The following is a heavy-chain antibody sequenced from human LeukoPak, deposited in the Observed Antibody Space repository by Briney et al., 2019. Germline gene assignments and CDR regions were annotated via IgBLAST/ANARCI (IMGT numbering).Heavy chain of an antibody. CDR1: GFTFSSHG. V-gene: IGHV3-23*01. Sequence: PGGSLRLSCAASGFTFSSHGMSWVRQAPGKGLEWVSAISGSGGSTYYADSVKGRFTISRDNSKNTVHLQMNSLRAEDTAMYYCARRAGDYSHPYDYWGQGTLVTVSS. J-gene: IGHJ4*02. CDR3: ARRAGDYSHPYDY. D-gene: IGHD3-22*01. CDR2: ISGSGGST.